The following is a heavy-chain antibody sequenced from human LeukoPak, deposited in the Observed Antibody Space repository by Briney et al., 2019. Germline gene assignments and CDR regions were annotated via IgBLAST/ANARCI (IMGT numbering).Heavy chain of an antibody. CDR1: GFTFSSYG. V-gene: IGHV3-33*01. Sequence: GRSLRLSCAASGFTFSSYGMHWVRQAPGKGLEWVAVIWYDGTNKYYADSVKGRFTISRDNSKNTLYLHMNSLRAEDTAVYYCARDAGAINRGFDYWGQGTLVTVSS. D-gene: IGHD3-10*01. CDR3: ARDAGAINRGFDY. CDR2: IWYDGTNK. J-gene: IGHJ4*02.